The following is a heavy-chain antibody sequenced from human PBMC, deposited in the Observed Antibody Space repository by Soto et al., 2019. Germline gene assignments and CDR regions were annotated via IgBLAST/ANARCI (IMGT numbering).Heavy chain of an antibody. CDR2: IRHDGRES. V-gene: IGHV3-7*03. J-gene: IGHJ4*02. Sequence: EVQLVESGGGLVQPGGSLRLSCVVSGFTFGSSWMTWVRQPPGKGLEWVANIRHDGRESYYADSFKGRFTISRDNAKNSLYLQMNSLGVEDTAVYSCARMIDYNSPYFDYWGQGAQVTVSS. CDR3: ARMIDYNSPYFDY. D-gene: IGHD4-4*01. CDR1: GFTFGSSW.